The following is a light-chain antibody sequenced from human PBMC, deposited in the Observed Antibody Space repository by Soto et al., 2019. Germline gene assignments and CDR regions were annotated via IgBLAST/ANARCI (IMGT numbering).Light chain of an antibody. Sequence: DIQMSQSPSTVSASVGDGVTITCRASQSISTWLAWYQQKPGKAPKLLIYDASTLESGVPPGFSGSGSGTEFTLTISSLQPDDFATYYCQQYNSYPYTFGQGTRLEIK. CDR1: QSISTW. CDR3: QQYNSYPYT. J-gene: IGKJ5*01. V-gene: IGKV1-5*01. CDR2: DAS.